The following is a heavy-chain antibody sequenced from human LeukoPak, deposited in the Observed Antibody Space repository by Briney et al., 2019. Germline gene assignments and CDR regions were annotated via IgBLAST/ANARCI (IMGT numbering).Heavy chain of an antibody. V-gene: IGHV4-59*01. J-gene: IGHJ5*02. CDR2: IHSSGNT. CDR3: ARVGRYCSGGSCYGENWFDP. D-gene: IGHD2-15*01. Sequence: SETLSLTCTVSGGSINYYYWNWIRQPPGKGLEWIGYIHSSGNTRYNPSLRSRVTMSVETSKNQFSLRLTSATPADTAVYYCARVGRYCSGGSCYGENWFDPWGQGTLVTVSS. CDR1: GGSINYYY.